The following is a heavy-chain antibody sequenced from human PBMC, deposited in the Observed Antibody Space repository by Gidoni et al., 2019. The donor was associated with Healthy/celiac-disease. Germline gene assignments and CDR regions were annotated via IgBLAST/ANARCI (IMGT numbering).Heavy chain of an antibody. J-gene: IGHJ6*02. CDR1: GGTFSSYA. CDR2: IIPIFGTA. Sequence: QVQLVQSGAEVKKPGSSVKVSCKASGGTFSSYAISWVRQSPGQGLEWMGGIIPIFGTANYAQKFQGRVTITADESTSTAYMELSSLRSEDTAVYYCASLTLRAHDYGDYVQPEDRQDYGMDVWGQGTTVTVSS. CDR3: ASLTLRAHDYGDYVQPEDRQDYGMDV. V-gene: IGHV1-69*01. D-gene: IGHD4-17*01.